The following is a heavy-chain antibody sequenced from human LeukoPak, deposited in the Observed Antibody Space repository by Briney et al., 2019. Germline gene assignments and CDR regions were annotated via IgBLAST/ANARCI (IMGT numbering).Heavy chain of an antibody. Sequence: GGSLRLSCAASGFTFSNYGMSWVRQASGKGLEWVSGISGSGGSTYYADSVRGRFTISRDNSKNTLSLHMHSLRAEDTAVYYPTRGYDFWSGYSFDYWGQGTLVTVSS. V-gene: IGHV3-23*01. D-gene: IGHD3-3*01. CDR2: ISGSGGST. J-gene: IGHJ4*02. CDR1: GFTFSNYG. CDR3: TRGYDFWSGYSFDY.